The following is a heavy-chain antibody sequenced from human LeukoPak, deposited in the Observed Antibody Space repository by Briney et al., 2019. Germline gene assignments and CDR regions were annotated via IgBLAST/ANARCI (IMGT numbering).Heavy chain of an antibody. CDR2: ICSSGSTI. CDR3: ARLSYYYDSSGPPSGAFDI. V-gene: IGHV3-11*01. Sequence: GALRHSRAASGFTLSDYYMSWMRQAPGKGVEWVSYICSSGSTIYYADSVKGRFTISRDNAKNSLYLQMNSLRAEDTAVYYCARLSYYYDSSGPPSGAFDIWGQGTMVTVSS. D-gene: IGHD3-22*01. CDR1: GFTLSDYY. J-gene: IGHJ3*02.